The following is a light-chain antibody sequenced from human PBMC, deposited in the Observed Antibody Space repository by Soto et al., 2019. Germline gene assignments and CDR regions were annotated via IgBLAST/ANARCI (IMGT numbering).Light chain of an antibody. V-gene: IGKV1-5*01. Sequence: DIQMTQSPSTLSPSVGDRVTITCRASQSISSYLAWYQQKPGKAPNLLIHDASTLQSGVPSRFSGSGSGTEFTLTISSLQPEDFATYYCQQLNSYPLTFGGGTKVDI. J-gene: IGKJ4*01. CDR3: QQLNSYPLT. CDR1: QSISSY. CDR2: DAS.